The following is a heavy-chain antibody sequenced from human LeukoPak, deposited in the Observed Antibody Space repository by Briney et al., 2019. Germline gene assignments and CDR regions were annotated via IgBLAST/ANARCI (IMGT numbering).Heavy chain of an antibody. CDR2: ISGSGGST. CDR3: AKVSGVAVRGVTRD. Sequence: GGSLRLSSAAAGFACSSYAMSWVRQAPGKGLGLVAAISGSGGSTYYADSVKGRFTISRDNSKNTLYLQMNSLRAEDTAVYYCAKVSGVAVRGVTRDWGQGTLVTVSS. CDR1: GFACSSYA. V-gene: IGHV3-23*01. J-gene: IGHJ4*02. D-gene: IGHD3-10*01.